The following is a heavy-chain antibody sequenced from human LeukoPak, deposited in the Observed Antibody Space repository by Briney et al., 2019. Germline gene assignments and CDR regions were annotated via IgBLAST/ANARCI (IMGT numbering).Heavy chain of an antibody. CDR1: GYSISSGYY. J-gene: IGHJ5*02. D-gene: IGHD2-2*01. V-gene: IGHV4-38-2*02. CDR2: IYHSGST. CDR3: ACSSTSLRFDP. Sequence: PSETLSLTCTVSGYSISSGYYWGWIRQPPGKGLEWIGSIYHSGSTYYNPSLKSRVTISVDTSKNQFSLKPSSVTAADTAVYYCACSSTSLRFDPWGQGTLVTVSS.